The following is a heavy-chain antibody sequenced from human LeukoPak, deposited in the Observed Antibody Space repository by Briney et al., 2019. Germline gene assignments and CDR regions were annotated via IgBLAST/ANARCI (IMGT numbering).Heavy chain of an antibody. D-gene: IGHD5-18*01. V-gene: IGHV3-23*01. CDR3: AKDRGYSYGPDNWFDP. CDR2: ISGSGGST. Sequence: GGSLRLSCAASGFTFSSYAMSWVRQAPGKGLEWVSAISGSGGSTYHADSVKGRFTISRDNSKNTLYLQMNSLRAEDTAVYYCAKDRGYSYGPDNWFDPWGQGTLVTVSS. CDR1: GFTFSSYA. J-gene: IGHJ5*02.